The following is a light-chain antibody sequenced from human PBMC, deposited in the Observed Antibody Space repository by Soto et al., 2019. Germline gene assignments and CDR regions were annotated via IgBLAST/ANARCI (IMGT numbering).Light chain of an antibody. Sequence: DIQMTQSPSSLSASVGDRVTITCRASQSISSYLNWYQQKPGKAPKLLIYAASSLQSGVPSRFSGSGSGTDFTLTISSLQPEDFATYYCQQSYSTAITGGQGTRLEIK. CDR1: QSISSY. CDR3: QQSYSTAIT. CDR2: AAS. J-gene: IGKJ5*01. V-gene: IGKV1-39*01.